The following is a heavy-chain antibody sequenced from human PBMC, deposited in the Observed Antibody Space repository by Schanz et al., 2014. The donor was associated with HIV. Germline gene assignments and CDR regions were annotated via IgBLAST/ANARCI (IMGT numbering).Heavy chain of an antibody. V-gene: IGHV1-2*02. D-gene: IGHD4-17*01. CDR2: INPNSGGT. Sequence: QVQLVQSGAEVKEPGASVKVSCKASGYTFTGYYMHWIRQAPGQGLEWMGWINPNSGGTNYAQKFQGRVTMTRDTSISTAYMELSRLRSDDTAMYFCARGNRHIAVPPTVVSDFFDPWGQGTLVTVSS. J-gene: IGHJ5*02. CDR1: GYTFTGYY. CDR3: ARGNRHIAVPPTVVSDFFDP.